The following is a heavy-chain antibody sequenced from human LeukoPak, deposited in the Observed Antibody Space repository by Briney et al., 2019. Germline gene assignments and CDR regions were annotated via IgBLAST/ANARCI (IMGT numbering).Heavy chain of an antibody. J-gene: IGHJ6*03. D-gene: IGHD6-13*01. Sequence: SETLSLTCAVSGGSISSGSYYWGWIRQPAGKGLEWIGRIYTSGSTNYNPSLKGRVTISVDTSKNQFSLKLSSVTAADTAVYYCARDGSAAGYSSRGDYSYMDVWGKGTTVTISS. CDR3: ARDGSAAGYSSRGDYSYMDV. V-gene: IGHV4-61*02. CDR1: GGSISSGSYY. CDR2: IYTSGST.